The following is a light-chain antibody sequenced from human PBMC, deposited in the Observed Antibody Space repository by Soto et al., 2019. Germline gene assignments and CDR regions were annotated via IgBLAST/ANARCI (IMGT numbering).Light chain of an antibody. J-gene: IGLJ1*01. CDR1: SSNIGTDD. V-gene: IGLV1-47*01. Sequence: QSVLTQPPSASGTPGQRVTISCAGSSSNIGTDDVFWYLQLPGTAPKLLIYRNKQRPSVVSDRFSGYKSGTSASLAISGLRSEDEADYFCAALASSLSGYVVGTGTKLTVL. CDR3: AALASSLSGYV. CDR2: RNK.